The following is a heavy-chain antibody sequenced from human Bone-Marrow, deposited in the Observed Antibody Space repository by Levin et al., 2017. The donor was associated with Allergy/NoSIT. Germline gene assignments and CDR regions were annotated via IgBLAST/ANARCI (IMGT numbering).Heavy chain of an antibody. V-gene: IGHV4-59*01. CDR2: ISYTGTT. J-gene: IGHJ5*02. CDR3: ARGRLRLQLWWFDP. Sequence: SCTVSGGSISNFYWSWIRQSPERGLEWIGYISYTGTTTYNPSLKSRLNISLATSKNQFSLNLSSVTTADTAVYYCARGRLRLQLWWFDPWGQGTLVTVSS. D-gene: IGHD1-1*01. CDR1: GGSISNFY.